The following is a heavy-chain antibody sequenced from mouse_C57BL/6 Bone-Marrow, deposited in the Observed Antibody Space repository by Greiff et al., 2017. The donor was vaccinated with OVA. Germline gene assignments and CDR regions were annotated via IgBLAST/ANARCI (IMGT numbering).Heavy chain of an antibody. J-gene: IGHJ4*01. CDR2: ISYDGSN. D-gene: IGHD2-5*01. Sequence: DVKLVESGPGLVKPSQSLSLTCSVTGYSITSGYYWNWIRQFPGNKLEWMGYISYDGSNNYNPSLKNRISITRDTSKNQFFLKLNSVTTEDTATYYCARGYSTYAMDYWGQGTSVTVSS. CDR1: GYSITSGYY. V-gene: IGHV3-6*01. CDR3: ARGYSTYAMDY.